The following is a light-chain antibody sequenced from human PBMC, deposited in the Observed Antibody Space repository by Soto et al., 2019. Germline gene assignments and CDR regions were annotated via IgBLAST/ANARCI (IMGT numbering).Light chain of an antibody. V-gene: IGKV1-39*01. CDR2: AAS. Sequence: DIQMTQSPSSLSASVGDRVTITCRASQSITTYLNWYQQKPGKAPKTLIYAASNLKSGVPSRFSGSGSGTDFTLTISSLQPEDFATYYCQQSYSTPRTFGQGTKVEIK. CDR1: QSITTY. CDR3: QQSYSTPRT. J-gene: IGKJ1*01.